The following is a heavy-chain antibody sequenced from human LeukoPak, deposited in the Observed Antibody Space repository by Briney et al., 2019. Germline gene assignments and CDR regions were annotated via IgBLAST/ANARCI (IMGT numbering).Heavy chain of an antibody. CDR3: ARGDVMIFGVVISWFDP. V-gene: IGHV4-4*07. CDR2: IYVSGST. D-gene: IGHD3-3*01. CDR1: GGSLSSYY. Sequence: SETLSLTCTVSGGSLSSYYWSWIRQPAGKGLEWIGRIYVSGSTNYNPSLKSRITMSVDTSKNQFSLKLSSVTAADTAVYYCARGDVMIFGVVISWFDPWGQGTLVTVSS. J-gene: IGHJ5*02.